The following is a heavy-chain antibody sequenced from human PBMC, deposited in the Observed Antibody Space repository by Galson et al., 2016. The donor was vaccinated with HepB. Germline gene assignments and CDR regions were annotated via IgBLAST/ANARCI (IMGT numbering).Heavy chain of an antibody. V-gene: IGHV3-23*01. Sequence: LRLSCAASGFTFRHYGMTWVRQAPGKGLEVVSSISRSGDSTDYADSVKGRFTISRDNSKNTLSLQMNSLTADDTAIYYCVQGSTAPAVWGKGTTVTVSS. J-gene: IGHJ6*04. CDR3: VQGSTAPAV. CDR1: GFTFRHYG. CDR2: ISRSGDST. D-gene: IGHD2-2*01.